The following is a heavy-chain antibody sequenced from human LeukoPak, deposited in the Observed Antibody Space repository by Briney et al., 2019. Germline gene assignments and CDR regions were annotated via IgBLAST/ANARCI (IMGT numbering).Heavy chain of an antibody. J-gene: IGHJ4*02. V-gene: IGHV1-18*01. CDR2: ISAYNGNT. CDR3: ARDLISLTVTTPLSDY. Sequence: SVQVSCQASGYTFTSYGISWVRQAPGQGLEWMGWISAYNGNTNYAQKLQGRVTMTTDTSTSTAYMELRSLRSDDTAVYYCARDLISLTVTTPLSDYWGQGTLVTVSS. CDR1: GYTFTSYG. D-gene: IGHD4-17*01.